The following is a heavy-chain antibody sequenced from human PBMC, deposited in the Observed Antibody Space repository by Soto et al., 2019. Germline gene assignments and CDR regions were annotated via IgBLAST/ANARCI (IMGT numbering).Heavy chain of an antibody. V-gene: IGHV1-69*13. CDR2: IIPIFGTA. CDR1: GGTFSSYA. D-gene: IGHD2-15*01. CDR3: ARGDCSGGSCNTRAFDI. J-gene: IGHJ3*02. Sequence: SVKVSCKASGGTFSSYAISWVRQAPGQGLEWMGGIIPIFGTANYAQKFQGRVTITADESTSTAYMELSSLRPEDTAVYYCARGDCSGGSCNTRAFDIWGQGTMVTVSS.